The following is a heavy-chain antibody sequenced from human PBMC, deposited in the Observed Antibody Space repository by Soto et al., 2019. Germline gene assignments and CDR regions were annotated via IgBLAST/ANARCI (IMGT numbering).Heavy chain of an antibody. CDR3: ARGPTSIAARGNWFDP. CDR1: GGSISSGGYY. D-gene: IGHD6-6*01. Sequence: PSETLSLTCTVSGGSISSGGYYWSWIRQHPGKGLEWIGYIYYSGSTYYNPSLKSRVTISVDTSKNQFSLKLSSVTAADTAVYYCARGPTSIAARGNWFDPWGQGTLVTVSS. V-gene: IGHV4-31*03. CDR2: IYYSGST. J-gene: IGHJ5*02.